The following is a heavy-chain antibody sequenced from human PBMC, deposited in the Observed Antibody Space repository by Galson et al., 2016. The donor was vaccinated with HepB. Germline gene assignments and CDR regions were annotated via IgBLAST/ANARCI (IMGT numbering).Heavy chain of an antibody. CDR3: ARDAGGFDC. Sequence: SLRLSCAASGFTFSSYWMSWVRQAPGKGLEWVANIKQDGSVQHYVDSVKGRFTISRDNAKNSLYLQRNSLSGEDTAVYYCARDAGGFDCWGQGTLVTVSS. D-gene: IGHD3-10*01. CDR2: IKQDGSVQ. V-gene: IGHV3-7*04. CDR1: GFTFSSYW. J-gene: IGHJ4*02.